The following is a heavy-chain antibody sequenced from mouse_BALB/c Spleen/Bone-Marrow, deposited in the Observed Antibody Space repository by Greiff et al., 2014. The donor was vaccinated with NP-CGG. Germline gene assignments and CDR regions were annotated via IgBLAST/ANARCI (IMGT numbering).Heavy chain of an antibody. V-gene: IGHV1-69*02. CDR2: IYPSDNYT. D-gene: IGHD2-3*01. J-gene: IGHJ2*01. CDR3: TRTYEYFDY. CDR1: GYTFTSYW. Sequence: VQLQQSGAELVRPGVPVKLSCKTSGYTFTSYWINWVKQRPGQGLEWIGNIYPSDNYTNYNQKFKDKASLTVDISSTTAYMQLSSPTSEDSAVYYCTRTYEYFDYWGQGTTLTVSS.